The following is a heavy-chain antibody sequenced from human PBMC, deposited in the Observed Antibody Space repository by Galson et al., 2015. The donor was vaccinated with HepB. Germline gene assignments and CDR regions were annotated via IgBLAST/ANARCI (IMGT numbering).Heavy chain of an antibody. J-gene: IGHJ4*02. V-gene: IGHV3-7*03. CDR3: ARVTMVRGVMFDY. D-gene: IGHD3-10*01. CDR1: GFTFSSYW. Sequence: SLRLSCAASGFTFSSYWMSWVRQAPGKGLEWVANIKQDGSEKYYVDSVKGRFTISRDNAKNSLYLQMNSLRAEDTAVYYCARVTMVRGVMFDYWGQGTLVTVSS. CDR2: IKQDGSEK.